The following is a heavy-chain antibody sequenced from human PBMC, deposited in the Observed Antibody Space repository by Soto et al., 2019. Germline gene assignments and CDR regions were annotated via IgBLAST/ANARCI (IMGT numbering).Heavy chain of an antibody. V-gene: IGHV3-74*01. CDR3: ARGDFWSGYHLYYFAY. CDR2: INSDGSST. D-gene: IGHD3-3*01. Sequence: GGSLRLSCAASGFTFSSYWMHWVRQAPGKGLVWVSRINSDGSSTSYADSVKGRFTISRDNAKNTLYLQMNSLRAEDTAVYYCARGDFWSGYHLYYFAYWGQGTLVTVSS. J-gene: IGHJ4*02. CDR1: GFTFSSYW.